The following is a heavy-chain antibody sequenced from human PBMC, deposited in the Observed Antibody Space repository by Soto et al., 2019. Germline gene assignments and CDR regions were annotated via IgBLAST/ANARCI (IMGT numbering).Heavy chain of an antibody. D-gene: IGHD1-1*01. CDR3: ARGRYGDY. CDR2: ISAHNGNT. J-gene: IGHJ4*02. Sequence: QVHLVQSGAEVKKPGASVKVSCKGSGYAFTTYGITWVRQAPGQGLEWMGWISAHNGNTNYAQTLQGRVTVTRDTSPSTAYMELRSLRSDATAVYYCARGRYGDYWGQGALVTVSS. V-gene: IGHV1-18*01. CDR1: GYAFTTYG.